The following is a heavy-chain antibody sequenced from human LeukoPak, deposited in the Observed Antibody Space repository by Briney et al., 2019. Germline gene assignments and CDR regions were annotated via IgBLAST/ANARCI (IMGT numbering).Heavy chain of an antibody. CDR1: GFTFDDYT. D-gene: IGHD5-18*01. Sequence: GGSLRLSCAASGFTFDDYTMHWVRQAPGKGLEWVSLISWDGGSTYYADSVKGRFTISRDNAKNSLYLQMNSLRVEDTAVYYCARDGRGYSYGPLDYWGQGTLVTVSS. CDR2: ISWDGGST. CDR3: ARDGRGYSYGPLDY. J-gene: IGHJ4*02. V-gene: IGHV3-43*01.